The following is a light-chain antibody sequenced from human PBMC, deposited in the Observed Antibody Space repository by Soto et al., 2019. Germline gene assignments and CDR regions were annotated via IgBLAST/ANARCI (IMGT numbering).Light chain of an antibody. Sequence: DIQMTQSPSSLSASVGDRVTITCRASQDISNYLAWYQQKPGRVHKLLIYAASTLQSGVPSRFSGSGSGADFALTISSLQPEDVATYYCQKYNSAPKTFGQGTKVEIK. CDR1: QDISNY. CDR3: QKYNSAPKT. CDR2: AAS. J-gene: IGKJ1*01. V-gene: IGKV1-27*01.